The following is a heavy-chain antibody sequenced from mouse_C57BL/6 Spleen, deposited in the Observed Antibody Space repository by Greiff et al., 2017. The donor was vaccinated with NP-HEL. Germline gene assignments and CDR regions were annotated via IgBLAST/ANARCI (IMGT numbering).Heavy chain of an antibody. Sequence: QVQLQQSGAELVRPGTSVKVSCKASGYAFTNYLIEWVKQRPGQGLEWIGVINPGSGGTNYNEKFKGKATLTADKSSSTAYMQLSSLTSEDSAVYFCARSTSQLGGLDYWGQGTTLTVSS. D-gene: IGHD2-12*01. CDR3: ARSTSQLGGLDY. V-gene: IGHV1-54*01. J-gene: IGHJ2*01. CDR1: GYAFTNYL. CDR2: INPGSGGT.